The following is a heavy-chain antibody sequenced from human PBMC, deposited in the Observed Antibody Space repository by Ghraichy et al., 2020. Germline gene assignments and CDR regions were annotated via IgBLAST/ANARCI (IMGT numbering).Heavy chain of an antibody. J-gene: IGHJ6*02. CDR2: IISNSRYT. Sequence: GASLTLSCAASGFPFSSFSMNWVRQAPGKGLEWVSSIISNSRYTYYADSVKGRFTISRDNGKNSLYLHMSSLRAEDTAIYYCATEVCLPGYSYGRPLYGMDVWGQGTTVTVSS. V-gene: IGHV3-21*01. CDR1: GFPFSSFS. D-gene: IGHD5-18*01. CDR3: ATEVCLPGYSYGRPLYGMDV.